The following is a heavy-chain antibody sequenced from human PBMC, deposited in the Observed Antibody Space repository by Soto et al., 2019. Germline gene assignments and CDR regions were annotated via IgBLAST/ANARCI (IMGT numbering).Heavy chain of an antibody. CDR3: ARVYGSGSYPVFDY. J-gene: IGHJ4*02. V-gene: IGHV4-31*03. D-gene: IGHD3-10*01. Sequence: SETLSLTCTVSGGSISSGGYYLSWIRQHPGKGLEWIGYIYYSGSTYYNPSLKSRVTISVDTSKNQFSLKLSSVTAADTAVYYCARVYGSGSYPVFDYWGQGTLVTVSS. CDR1: GGSISSGGYY. CDR2: IYYSGST.